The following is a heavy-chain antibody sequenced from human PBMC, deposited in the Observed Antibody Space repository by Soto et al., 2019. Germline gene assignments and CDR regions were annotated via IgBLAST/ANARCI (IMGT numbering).Heavy chain of an antibody. CDR1: GGSISSGDYY. Sequence: PSETLSLTCTVSGGSISSGDYYWSWIRQPPGKGLEWIGYIYDSESTKYNPSLKTRVTISVDTSKNQYSLKLSSVTAADTAVYYCAREPFYYYDSSGYRRDNWFDPWGQGTLVTFSS. J-gene: IGHJ5*02. CDR3: AREPFYYYDSSGYRRDNWFDP. V-gene: IGHV4-61*08. CDR2: IYDSEST. D-gene: IGHD3-22*01.